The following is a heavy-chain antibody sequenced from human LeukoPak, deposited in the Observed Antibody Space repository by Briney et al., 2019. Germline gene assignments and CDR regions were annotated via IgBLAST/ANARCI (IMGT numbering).Heavy chain of an antibody. V-gene: IGHV3-30*02. Sequence: PGGSLRLSCAASGFTFDDYAMHWVRQAPGKGLEWVAFIRYDGSNKYYADSVKGRFTISRDNSKNTLYLQMNSLRAEDTAVYYCAKPLGYCSGGSCYQFDYWGQGTLVTVSS. CDR3: AKPLGYCSGGSCYQFDY. D-gene: IGHD2-15*01. CDR2: IRYDGSNK. CDR1: GFTFDDYA. J-gene: IGHJ4*02.